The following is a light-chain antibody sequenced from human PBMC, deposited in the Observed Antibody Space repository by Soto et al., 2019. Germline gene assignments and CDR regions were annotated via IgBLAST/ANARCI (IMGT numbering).Light chain of an antibody. CDR2: DAS. V-gene: IGKV3-11*01. CDR3: QQLNSYPQT. CDR1: QSVSSY. Sequence: EIVLTQSPATLSLSPGERASLSCRASQSVSSYLAWYQQKPGQAPRLLIYDASNRATGIPVRFSGSGSGTDFTLTISSLQPEDFATYYCQQLNSYPQTFGQGTKVDIK. J-gene: IGKJ1*01.